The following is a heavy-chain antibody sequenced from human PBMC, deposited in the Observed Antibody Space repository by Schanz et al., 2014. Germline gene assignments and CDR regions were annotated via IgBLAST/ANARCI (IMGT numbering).Heavy chain of an antibody. J-gene: IGHJ4*02. CDR1: GFTFSAYA. CDR3: ARRVVAAIGGYYDN. CDR2: ISASGGTT. Sequence: EVQLAESGGGLVQPGGSLRLSCAASGFTFSAYAMTWVRQIPGKGLEWVSAISASGGTTYYADSVKGRFTISRDNAENTLFLQMNSLRAEDTAVYYCARRVVAAIGGYYDNWGQGTLVIVSS. V-gene: IGHV3-23*04. D-gene: IGHD2-15*01.